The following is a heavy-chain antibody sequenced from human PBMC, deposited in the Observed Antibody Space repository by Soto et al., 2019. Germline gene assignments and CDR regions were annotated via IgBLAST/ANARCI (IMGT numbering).Heavy chain of an antibody. D-gene: IGHD3-16*01. V-gene: IGHV3-7*03. J-gene: IGHJ4*02. CDR3: ARTGWPQSSYYFDY. CDR2: INEDGSEK. CDR1: GFSFSLCW. Sequence: PGGSLRLSCAASGFSFSLCWMSWVRQTPGKGLEWVANINEDGSEKFFADSVKGRFTISRDNAKNSLSLQMNSLTADDAAVYYCARTGWPQSSYYFDYWGQGTLVTVSS.